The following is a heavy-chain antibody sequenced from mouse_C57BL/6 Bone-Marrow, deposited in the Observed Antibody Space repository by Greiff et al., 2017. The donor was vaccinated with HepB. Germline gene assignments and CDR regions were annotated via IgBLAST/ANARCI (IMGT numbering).Heavy chain of an antibody. CDR3: ARDAGAY. J-gene: IGHJ3*01. CDR2: INYDGSST. V-gene: IGHV5-16*01. CDR1: GFTFSDYY. Sequence: EVQLVESEGGLVQPGSSMKLSCTASGFTFSDYYMAWVRQVPEKGLEWVANINYDGSSTYYLDSLKSRFIISRDNAKNILYLQMSSLKSEDTATYYCARDAGAYWGQGTLVTVSA.